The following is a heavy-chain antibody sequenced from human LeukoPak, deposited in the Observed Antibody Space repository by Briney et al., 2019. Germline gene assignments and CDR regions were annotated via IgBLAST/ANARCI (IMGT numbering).Heavy chain of an antibody. CDR3: ARSTYYCSGGSCYPNWFDP. V-gene: IGHV4-4*07. J-gene: IGHJ5*02. CDR1: GGSISSYY. CDR2: IYTSGST. Sequence: PSETLSLTCTVSGGSISSYYWSWIRQPAGKGLEWIGRIYTSGSTNYNPSLKSRVTMSVDTSKNQFSLKPSSVTAADTAVYYCARSTYYCSGGSCYPNWFDPWGQGTLVTVSS. D-gene: IGHD2-15*01.